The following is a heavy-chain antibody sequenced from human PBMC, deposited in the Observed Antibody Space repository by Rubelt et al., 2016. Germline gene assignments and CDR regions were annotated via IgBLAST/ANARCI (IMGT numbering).Heavy chain of an antibody. Sequence: QVQLVESGGGVVQPGRSLRLSCAVSGFTFSSYAMHWVRQAPGKGLEWVAVISSDGNDKYYADSVKGRFTISRDNSKNTLYLQMNSLRAEDTAVYYCARGTVGYLDLWGRGTLVTVSS. CDR3: ARGTVGYLDL. V-gene: IGHV3-30*04. J-gene: IGHJ2*01. CDR1: GFTFSSYA. D-gene: IGHD2-2*01. CDR2: ISSDGNDK.